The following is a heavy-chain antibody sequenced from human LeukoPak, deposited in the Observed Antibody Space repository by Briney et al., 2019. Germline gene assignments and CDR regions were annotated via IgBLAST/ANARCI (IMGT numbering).Heavy chain of an antibody. CDR3: ARVSLGGSYFYFDS. CDR1: GFIFSDHY. Sequence: QPGGSLRLSCAASGFIFSDHYMDWVRQAPGKGLEWVGRSRNKANSYTTEYAASVKVRFTISRDASRTSLYLQMSSLKTEDAAVYFCARVSLGGSYFYFDSWGQGTQVTVSS. J-gene: IGHJ4*02. D-gene: IGHD1-26*01. V-gene: IGHV3-72*01. CDR2: SRNKANSYTT.